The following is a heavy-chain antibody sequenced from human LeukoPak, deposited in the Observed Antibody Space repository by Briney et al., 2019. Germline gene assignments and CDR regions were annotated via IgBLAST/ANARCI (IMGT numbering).Heavy chain of an antibody. CDR2: IWYDGSNK. Sequence: GGSLRLSCAASGFTFSSYGMHWVRQAPGKGLEWVAVIWYDGSNKYYADSVKGRFTISRDNSKNTLYLQMNSLRAEDTAVYYCARDGGLAGTPFDYWGQGTLVTVSS. J-gene: IGHJ4*02. CDR3: ARDGGLAGTPFDY. V-gene: IGHV3-33*01. CDR1: GFTFSSYG. D-gene: IGHD6-19*01.